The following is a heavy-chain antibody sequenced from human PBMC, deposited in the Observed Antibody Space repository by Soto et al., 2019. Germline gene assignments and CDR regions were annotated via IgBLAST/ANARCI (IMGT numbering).Heavy chain of an antibody. D-gene: IGHD3-10*01. Sequence: GESLKISCKGSGYSFSGYWISWVRQMPGKGLEWMGSIDPSDSYTNYSPSFQGHVTISAAKSISTAYLQWSSLKASDTAMYYCARQTYYSDDGASYQYYFASWGQGTVVTVSS. J-gene: IGHJ4*02. CDR3: ARQTYYSDDGASYQYYFAS. CDR1: GYSFSGYW. V-gene: IGHV5-10-1*01. CDR2: IDPSDSYT.